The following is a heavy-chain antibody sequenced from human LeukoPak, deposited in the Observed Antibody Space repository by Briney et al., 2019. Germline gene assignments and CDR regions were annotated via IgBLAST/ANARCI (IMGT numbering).Heavy chain of an antibody. Sequence: PSETLSLTCTVSGGSISSYYWSWIRQPPGKGLEWIGYIYYSGSTNYNPSLKSRVTISVDTSKNQFSLKLSSVTAADTAVYYCARSIAADGTADCWGQGTLVTVSS. CDR3: ARSIAADGTADC. CDR2: IYYSGST. V-gene: IGHV4-59*01. CDR1: GGSISSYY. D-gene: IGHD6-13*01. J-gene: IGHJ4*02.